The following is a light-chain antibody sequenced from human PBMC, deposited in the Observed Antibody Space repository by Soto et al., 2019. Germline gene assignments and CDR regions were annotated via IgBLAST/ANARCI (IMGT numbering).Light chain of an antibody. V-gene: IGKV3-15*01. CDR3: QQYNTWLWT. J-gene: IGKJ1*01. CDR1: QSVNAN. CDR2: GAS. Sequence: EVVMTQSPATLSVSPGERATLSCRASQSVNANLAWYQQKPGQAPSLLIHGASTRATGIPARFSGSGFGTEFILTISSLQSEDFAVYYCQQYNTWLWTFGQGTKVEI.